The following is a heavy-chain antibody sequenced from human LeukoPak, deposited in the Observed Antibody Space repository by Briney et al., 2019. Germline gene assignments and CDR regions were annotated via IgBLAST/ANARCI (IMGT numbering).Heavy chain of an antibody. J-gene: IGHJ5*02. CDR3: ARDPFKAVAGTRYWFDP. D-gene: IGHD6-19*01. CDR1: GFTFSSYS. V-gene: IGHV3-21*01. CDR2: ISSSSSYI. Sequence: GGSLRLSCAASGFTFSSYSMNWVRQAPGKGLEWVSSISSSSSYIYYADSVKGRFTISRDNAKNSLYLQMNSLRAEDTTVYYCARDPFKAVAGTRYWFDPWGQGALVTVSS.